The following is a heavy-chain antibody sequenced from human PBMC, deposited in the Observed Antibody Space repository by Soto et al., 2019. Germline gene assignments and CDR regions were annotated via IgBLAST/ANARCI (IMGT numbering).Heavy chain of an antibody. CDR2: IIPIFGTA. Sequence: ASVKVSCKASGGTFSSYAISWVRQAPGQGLEWMGGIIPIFGTANYAQKFQGRVTITADESTSTAYMELSSLRSEDTAVYYCARVRDYYDSSGYSFDYWGQGTLVTVSS. V-gene: IGHV1-69*13. CDR3: ARVRDYYDSSGYSFDY. D-gene: IGHD3-22*01. J-gene: IGHJ4*02. CDR1: GGTFSSYA.